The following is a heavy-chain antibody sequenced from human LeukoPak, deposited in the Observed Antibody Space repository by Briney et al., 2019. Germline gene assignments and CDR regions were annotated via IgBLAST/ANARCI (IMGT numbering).Heavy chain of an antibody. Sequence: SETLSLTCAVYGGSFSGYYWSWIRQPPGKGLEWIGEINHSGSTNYNPSLESRVTISVDTSKNQFSLKLSSVTAADTAVYYCATSVLRYFDWLLPNDAFDIWGQGTMVTVSS. D-gene: IGHD3-9*01. V-gene: IGHV4-34*01. CDR2: INHSGST. CDR3: ATSVLRYFDWLLPNDAFDI. J-gene: IGHJ3*02. CDR1: GGSFSGYY.